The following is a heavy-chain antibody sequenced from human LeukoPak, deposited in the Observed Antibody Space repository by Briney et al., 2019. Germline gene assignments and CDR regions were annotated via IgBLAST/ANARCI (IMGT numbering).Heavy chain of an antibody. CDR2: INPXSXGX. Sequence: ASVKASCKASGYTFTGYYMHWVRQAPGQGLEWMGWINPXSXGXNYAQKFQGRVTMTRDTSISTAYMELSRLRSDDTAVYYCXRXXXXXXXXXARPXXXXXFDIWGQGTMVTVSS. V-gene: IGHV1-2*02. D-gene: IGHD6-6*01. CDR1: GYTFTGYY. CDR3: XRXXXXXXXXXARPXXXXXFDI. J-gene: IGHJ3*02.